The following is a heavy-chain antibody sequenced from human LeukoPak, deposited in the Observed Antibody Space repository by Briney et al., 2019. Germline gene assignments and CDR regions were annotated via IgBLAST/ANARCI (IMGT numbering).Heavy chain of an antibody. CDR1: GGSISRSSYY. V-gene: IGHV4-39*07. J-gene: IGHJ3*02. D-gene: IGHD3-22*01. CDR2: IYYSGST. CDR3: ARVARITMIVVVITDDPFDI. Sequence: SETLSLTCSVSGGSISRSSYYWGCIRQPPGKGLEWIGSIYYSGSTYYNPSLKSRVTISVDTSKNQFSLKLSSVTAADTAVYYCARVARITMIVVVITDDPFDIWGQGTMVTVSS.